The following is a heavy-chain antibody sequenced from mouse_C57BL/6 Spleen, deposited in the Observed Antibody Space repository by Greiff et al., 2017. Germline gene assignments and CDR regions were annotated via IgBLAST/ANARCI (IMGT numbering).Heavy chain of an antibody. V-gene: IGHV1-80*01. CDR1: GYAFSSYW. J-gene: IGHJ1*03. Sequence: LVESGAELVKPGASVKISCKASGYAFSSYWMNWVKQRPGKGLEWIGQIYPGDGDTNYNGKFKGKATLTADKSSSTAYMQLSSLTSEDSAVYFCARDYYGSNWYFDVWGTGTTVTVSS. CDR2: IYPGDGDT. CDR3: ARDYYGSNWYFDV. D-gene: IGHD1-1*01.